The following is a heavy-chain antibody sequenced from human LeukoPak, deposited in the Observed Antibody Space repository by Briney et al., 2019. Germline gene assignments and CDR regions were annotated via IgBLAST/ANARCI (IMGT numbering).Heavy chain of an antibody. D-gene: IGHD5-12*01. V-gene: IGHV4-59*01. CDR2: IYYSGST. Sequence: KASETLSLTCTVSGGSISSYYWSWIRQPPGKGLEWIGYIYYSGSTNYNPSHKSRVTISVDTSKNQFSLKLSSVTAADTAVYYCARCLSGYAVDWGQGTLVTVSS. CDR1: GGSISSYY. J-gene: IGHJ4*02. CDR3: ARCLSGYAVD.